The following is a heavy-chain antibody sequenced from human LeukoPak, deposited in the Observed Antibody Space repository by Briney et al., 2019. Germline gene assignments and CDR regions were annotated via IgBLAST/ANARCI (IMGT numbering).Heavy chain of an antibody. CDR3: ARDTWVAVAGLFDY. V-gene: IGHV3-23*01. D-gene: IGHD6-19*01. J-gene: IGHJ4*02. CDR1: GFTFSSYA. Sequence: GGSLRLSCAASGFTFSSYAMSWVRQAPGKGLEWVSAISGSGGSTYYADSVKGRFTISRDNSKNTLYLQMNSLRAEDTAVYYCARDTWVAVAGLFDYWGQGTLVTVSS. CDR2: ISGSGGST.